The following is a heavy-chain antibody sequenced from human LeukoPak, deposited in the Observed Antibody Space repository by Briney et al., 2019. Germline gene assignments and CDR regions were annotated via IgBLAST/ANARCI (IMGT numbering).Heavy chain of an antibody. Sequence: PGGSLRLSCAASGFTFSTFAMSWVRQAPGEGLEWVSGISGGGGSTYYADSVKGRFTVSRDNSKNTLYLQMNSLRAEDTAVYYCVRDGGVSGYDLLDYWGQGTLVTVSS. CDR1: GFTFSTFA. CDR2: ISGGGGST. CDR3: VRDGGVSGYDLLDY. J-gene: IGHJ4*02. V-gene: IGHV3-23*01. D-gene: IGHD5-12*01.